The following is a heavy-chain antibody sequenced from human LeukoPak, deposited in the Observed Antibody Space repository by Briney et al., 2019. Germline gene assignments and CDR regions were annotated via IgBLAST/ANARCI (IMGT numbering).Heavy chain of an antibody. CDR3: ATLVATTQFDY. J-gene: IGHJ4*02. V-gene: IGHV3-53*01. D-gene: IGHD5-12*01. CDR1: GFTVSSNY. Sequence: PGGSLRLSCAASGFTVSSNYMSWVRQAPGKGLEWVSVIYSGGSTYYADSVKGRFTISRDNSKNTLYLQMNSLRAEDTAVYYCATLVATTQFDYWGQGTLVTVSS. CDR2: IYSGGST.